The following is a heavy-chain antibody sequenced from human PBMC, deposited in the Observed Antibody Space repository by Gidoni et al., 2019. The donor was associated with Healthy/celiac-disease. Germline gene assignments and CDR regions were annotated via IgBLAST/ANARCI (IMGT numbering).Heavy chain of an antibody. CDR1: GFTFRNAW. V-gene: IGHV3-15*01. CDR2: IKSKTDGGTT. Sequence: EVQLVESGGGLVKPGGSLRLSCAASGFTFRNAWMSWVRQAPGKGLAWVGRIKSKTDGGTTDYAAPVKGRFTISRDDSKNTLYLQMNSLKTEDTAVYYCTTDIDYYYGMDVWGQGTTVTVSS. J-gene: IGHJ6*02. D-gene: IGHD3-16*02. CDR3: TTDIDYYYGMDV.